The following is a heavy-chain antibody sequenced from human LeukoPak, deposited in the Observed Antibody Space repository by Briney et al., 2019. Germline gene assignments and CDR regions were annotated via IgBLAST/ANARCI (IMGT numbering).Heavy chain of an antibody. CDR1: GYTLTELS. Sequence: ASVKVSCTVSGYTLTELSMHWVRQAPGKGLEWMGGFDPEDGETIYAQKFQGRVTMTEDTSTDTAYMELSSLRSEDTAVYYCATDTQAGQRYYYYYYGMDVWGQGTTVTVSS. CDR2: FDPEDGET. D-gene: IGHD3-10*01. V-gene: IGHV1-24*01. CDR3: ATDTQAGQRYYYYYYGMDV. J-gene: IGHJ6*02.